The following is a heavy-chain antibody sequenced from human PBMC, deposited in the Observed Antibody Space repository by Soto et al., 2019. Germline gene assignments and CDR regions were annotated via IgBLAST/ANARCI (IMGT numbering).Heavy chain of an antibody. D-gene: IGHD2-15*01. Sequence: SETLSLTCTVSGGSISSGGYYWSWIRQHPGKGLEWIGYIYYSGSTYYNPSLKSRVTISVDTSKNQFSLKLSSVTAADTAVYYCARGPDYCSGGSCYYFDYWGQGPWSPSPQ. J-gene: IGHJ4*02. CDR1: GGSISSGGYY. CDR3: ARGPDYCSGGSCYYFDY. V-gene: IGHV4-31*03. CDR2: IYYSGST.